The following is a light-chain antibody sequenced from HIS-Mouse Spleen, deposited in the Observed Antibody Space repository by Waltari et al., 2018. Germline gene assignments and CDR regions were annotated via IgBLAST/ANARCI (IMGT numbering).Light chain of an antibody. CDR2: DAS. Sequence: DIQMTQSPSSLSASVGDRVTITGQASKDISNYLNWYQQKPGKAPKLLIYDASNLETGVPSRFSGSGSGTDFTFTISSLQPEDIATYYCQQYDNLPLTFGGGTKVEIK. V-gene: IGKV1-33*01. CDR3: QQYDNLPLT. J-gene: IGKJ4*01. CDR1: KDISNY.